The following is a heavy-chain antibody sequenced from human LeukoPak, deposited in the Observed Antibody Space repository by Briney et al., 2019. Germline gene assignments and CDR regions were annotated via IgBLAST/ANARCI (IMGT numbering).Heavy chain of an antibody. J-gene: IGHJ3*02. CDR2: VNSYNGNT. CDR1: GYAFTSYG. CDR3: ARDGVVVTAYDAFDI. Sequence: AWGKFSSKASGYAFTSYGISGVGPAPGQGRGWMGWVNSYNGNTNYAQKLQGRVTMTTDTSTSTAYMELRSLRSDDTAVYYCARDGVVVTAYDAFDIWGQGTMVTVSS. D-gene: IGHD2-21*02. V-gene: IGHV1-18*01.